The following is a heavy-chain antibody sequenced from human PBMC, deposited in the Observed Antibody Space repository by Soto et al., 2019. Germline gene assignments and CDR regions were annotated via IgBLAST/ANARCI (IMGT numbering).Heavy chain of an antibody. CDR2: ISYDGSNK. D-gene: IGHD6-13*01. Sequence: QVQLVESGGGVVQPGRSLRLSCAASGFTFSSYGMHWVRQAPGKGLEWVAVISYDGSNKYYADSVKGRFTISRDNSKNTLYLQMNSLRAEDTALYYCAKDEGSSWLFDYWGQGTLVTVSS. CDR1: GFTFSSYG. J-gene: IGHJ4*02. V-gene: IGHV3-30*18. CDR3: AKDEGSSWLFDY.